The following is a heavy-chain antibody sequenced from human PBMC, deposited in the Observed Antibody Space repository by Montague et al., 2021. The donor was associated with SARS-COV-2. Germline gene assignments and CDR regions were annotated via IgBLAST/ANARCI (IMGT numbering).Heavy chain of an antibody. CDR3: ARGLGRPGTIFGVALY. D-gene: IGHD3-3*01. Sequence: SETLSPTCGVYGGSFSGYYWSWIRQPPGKGLQWIGGINHSGSTNYNSSLNSRGTISLDTSKNQFSLKLTSVSAADTAVYYCARGLGRPGTIFGVALYWGQGTLVTVSS. J-gene: IGHJ4*02. V-gene: IGHV4-34*01. CDR1: GGSFSGYY. CDR2: INHSGST.